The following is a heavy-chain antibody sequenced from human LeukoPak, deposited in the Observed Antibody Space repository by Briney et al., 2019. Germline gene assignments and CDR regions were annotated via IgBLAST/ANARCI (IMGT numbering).Heavy chain of an antibody. J-gene: IGHJ4*02. CDR1: GFTFSRHG. Sequence: PGRSLRLSCAASGFTFSRHGMHWVRQAPGKGLEWVAVIWYDGSNKYYADSVKGRFTISRDNAKNSLYLQMNSLRAEDTAVYYCAREINAIRAFDYWGQGTLVTVSS. CDR3: AREINAIRAFDY. CDR2: IWYDGSNK. D-gene: IGHD5-12*01. V-gene: IGHV3-33*01.